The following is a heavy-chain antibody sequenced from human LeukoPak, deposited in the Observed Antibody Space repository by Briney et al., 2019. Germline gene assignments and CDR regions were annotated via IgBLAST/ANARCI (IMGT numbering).Heavy chain of an antibody. CDR1: GFTVSSNS. J-gene: IGHJ4*02. Sequence: PGGSLRLSCTVSGFTVSSNSMSWVRQAPGKGLEWVSFIYSDNTHYSDSVKGRFTISRDNSKNTLYLQMNSLRAEDMAVYYCARRDGAYSHPYDYWGQGTLVTVSS. D-gene: IGHD4-23*01. V-gene: IGHV3-53*01. CDR2: IYSDNT. CDR3: ARRDGAYSHPYDY.